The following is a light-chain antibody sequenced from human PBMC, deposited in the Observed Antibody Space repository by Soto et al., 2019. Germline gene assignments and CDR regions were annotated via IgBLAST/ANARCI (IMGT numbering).Light chain of an antibody. CDR1: SSDVGGYNY. V-gene: IGLV2-11*01. CDR2: DVS. CDR3: CSYAGSANV. J-gene: IGLJ1*01. Sequence: QSALTQPLSVSGSPGQSVTISCTGTSSDVGGYNYVSWYQQHPGKAPKLMIYDVSKRPSGVSDRFSGSKSGNTASLTISGRQAEDEADYYCCSYAGSANVFGTGTKLTVL.